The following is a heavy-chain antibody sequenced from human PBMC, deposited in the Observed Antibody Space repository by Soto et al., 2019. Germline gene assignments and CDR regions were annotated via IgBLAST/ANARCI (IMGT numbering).Heavy chain of an antibody. CDR3: AKDASSWFYYYYGMDV. V-gene: IGHV1-18*01. D-gene: IGHD2-2*01. Sequence: QIQLVQSGPEVRKPGASVKVSCKASGYIFSNFGISWVRQAPGQGLEWMGWISGYNDNTNYAQKFQDRVRMTTDISTSTAYMELTTLRSEDTAVYDCAKDASSWFYYYYGMDVWGQGTTVTVS. CDR1: GYIFSNFG. CDR2: ISGYNDNT. J-gene: IGHJ6*02.